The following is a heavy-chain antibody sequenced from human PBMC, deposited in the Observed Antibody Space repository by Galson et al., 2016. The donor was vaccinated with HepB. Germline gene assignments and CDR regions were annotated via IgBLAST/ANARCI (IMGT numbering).Heavy chain of an antibody. D-gene: IGHD2/OR15-2a*01. CDR1: GFTFNTYG. J-gene: IGHJ5*02. CDR2: ISSDSSIK. CDR3: ARYYVPGA. V-gene: IGHV3-48*04. Sequence: SLRLSCADSGFTFNTYGMNWVRQAPGKGLEWVSYISSDSSIKYYADSVKGRFTISRDNARHSLYLEMNSLGGEDTAMYYCARYYVPGAWGQGVMVTVSS.